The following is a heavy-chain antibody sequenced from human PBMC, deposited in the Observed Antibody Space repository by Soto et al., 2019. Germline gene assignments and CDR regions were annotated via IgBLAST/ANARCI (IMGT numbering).Heavy chain of an antibody. Sequence: QLQLQESGPGLVKPSETLSLTCTVSGGSISSSSYYWGWIRQPPGKGLEWIGSIYYSGSTYYNPSLKSRVTIPVDTSKNQFSLKLSSVTAADTAVYYCARHSSWLRFFNWFDPWGQGTLVTVSS. D-gene: IGHD5-12*01. CDR3: ARHSSWLRFFNWFDP. CDR2: IYYSGST. J-gene: IGHJ5*02. V-gene: IGHV4-39*01. CDR1: GGSISSSSYY.